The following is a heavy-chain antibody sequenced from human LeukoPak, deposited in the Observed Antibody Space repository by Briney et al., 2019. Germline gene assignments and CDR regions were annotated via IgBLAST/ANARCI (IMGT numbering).Heavy chain of an antibody. Sequence: PSETLSLTCAVYGGSFSGYYWSWIRQSPGKGLEWIGEINHSGSTNYNPSLKSRVTISVDTSKNQFSLKLSSVTAADTAVYYCAREYCSSTSCYLYYIDVWGKGTTVTVSS. V-gene: IGHV4-34*01. CDR1: GGSFSGYY. J-gene: IGHJ6*03. D-gene: IGHD2-2*01. CDR2: INHSGST. CDR3: AREYCSSTSCYLYYIDV.